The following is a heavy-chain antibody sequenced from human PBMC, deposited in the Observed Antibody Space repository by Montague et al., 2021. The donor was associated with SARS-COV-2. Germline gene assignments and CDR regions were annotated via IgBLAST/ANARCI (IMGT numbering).Heavy chain of an antibody. CDR1: GFTFDDYA. V-gene: IGHV3-43*02. CDR3: VKDMSEFDDLNAFDV. D-gene: IGHD3-16*01. J-gene: IGHJ4*02. CDR2: INGDGLTT. Sequence: SLRLSCAASGFTFDDYAMHWVRQAPGKGLEWVSLINGDGLTTLVTDSVEGRFIISRDNSKNSLYLQTKSLRTEDTALYFCVKDMSEFDDLNAFDVWGQGTLVTVST.